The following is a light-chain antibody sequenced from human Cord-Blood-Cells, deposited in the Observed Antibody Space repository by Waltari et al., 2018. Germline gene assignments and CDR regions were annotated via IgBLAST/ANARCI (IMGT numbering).Light chain of an antibody. CDR3: EQSYSTPRT. J-gene: IGKJ1*01. Sequence: DIQLPPSPSSLSSSAGDRVTLTCRSSQCISSYLNWYQQKPGKAPKLLIYAASSLQSGVSSRFSGSGSGTDVTLTISSLQPEDFATYYCEQSYSTPRTFGQGTKVEIK. CDR2: AAS. V-gene: IGKV1-39*01. CDR1: QCISSY.